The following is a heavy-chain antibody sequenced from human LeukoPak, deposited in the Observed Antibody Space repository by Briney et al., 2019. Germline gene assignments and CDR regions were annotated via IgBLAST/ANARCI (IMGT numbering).Heavy chain of an antibody. CDR1: GYTFTGYY. CDR2: INAGNGNT. CDR3: ARDVVGAKSPSYYYYGMDV. J-gene: IGHJ6*02. D-gene: IGHD1-26*01. V-gene: IGHV1-3*01. Sequence: GASVKVSCKASGYTFTGYYMHWVRQAPGQRLEWMGWINAGNGNTKYSQKFQGRVTITRDTSASTAYMELSSLRSEDTAVYYCARDVVGAKSPSYYYYGMDVWGQGTTVTVSS.